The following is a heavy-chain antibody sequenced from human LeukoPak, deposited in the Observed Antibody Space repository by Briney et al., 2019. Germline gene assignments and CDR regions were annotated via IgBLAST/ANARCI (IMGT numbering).Heavy chain of an antibody. Sequence: GGSLRLSCAASGFTFSDYWMSWVRQAPGKGLEWVANIQPHGREKYFVDSVKDRFAISRDNAKNSLYLQMNSLRAEDTAVYYCAKVLSSTSRLTPFDFWGQGTLVTVSS. V-gene: IGHV3-7*01. J-gene: IGHJ4*02. CDR1: GFTFSDYW. CDR3: AKVLSSTSRLTPFDF. CDR2: IQPHGREK. D-gene: IGHD6-13*01.